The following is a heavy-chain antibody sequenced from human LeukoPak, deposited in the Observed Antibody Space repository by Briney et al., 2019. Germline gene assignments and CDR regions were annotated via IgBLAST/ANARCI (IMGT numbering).Heavy chain of an antibody. CDR2: INSDGSTT. Sequence: SGGSLRLSCAASGFTFSSYWMHWVRQAPGKGLVWVSRINSDGSTTSHADSVKGRFTISRDNAKNTLYLQMNSLRAEDTAVYYCARSSYSSSSGVWGQGTMVTVSS. CDR1: GFTFSSYW. D-gene: IGHD6-6*01. V-gene: IGHV3-74*01. J-gene: IGHJ3*01. CDR3: ARSSYSSSSGV.